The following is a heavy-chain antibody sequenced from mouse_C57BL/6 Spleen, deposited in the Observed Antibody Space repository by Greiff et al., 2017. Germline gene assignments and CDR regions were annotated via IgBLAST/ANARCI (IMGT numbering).Heavy chain of an antibody. D-gene: IGHD1-1*01. Sequence: QVQLQQPGAELVMPGASVKLSCKASGYTFTSYWMHWVKQRPGQGLEWIGEIDPSDSYTNYNQKFKGKSTLTVDKSSSTAYMQLSSLTSEDSAVYYSARRGYYYGSSDNAMDDWGKGTSVTVSS. CDR3: ARRGYYYGSSDNAMDD. J-gene: IGHJ4*01. CDR1: GYTFTSYW. V-gene: IGHV1-69*01. CDR2: IDPSDSYT.